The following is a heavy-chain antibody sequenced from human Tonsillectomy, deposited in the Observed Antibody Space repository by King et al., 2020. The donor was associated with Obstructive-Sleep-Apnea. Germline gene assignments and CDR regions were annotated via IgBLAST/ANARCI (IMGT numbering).Heavy chain of an antibody. J-gene: IGHJ2*01. V-gene: IGHV4-39*07. Sequence: MQLQESGPGLVKPSETLSLTCTVSGGSISSSSYYWGWIRQPPGKGLEWIGSIYYSGSTYYNPSLKSRVTISVDTSKNQFSLKLSSVTAADTAVYYCARDQKGRVVVPAAINWYFDLWGRGTLVTVSS. CDR2: IYYSGST. CDR1: GGSISSSSYY. CDR3: ARDQKGRVVVPAAINWYFDL. D-gene: IGHD2-2*01.